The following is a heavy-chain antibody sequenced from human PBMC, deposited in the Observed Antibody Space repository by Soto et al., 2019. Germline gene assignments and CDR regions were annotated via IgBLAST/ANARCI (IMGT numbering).Heavy chain of an antibody. CDR3: ARDSYSSSPHVY. V-gene: IGHV3-7*01. Sequence: EVQLVESGGGLVQPGGSLRLSCAASGFTFSSYDMHWVRQAPGKGLEWVANIKQDGSEKYYVDSVKGRFTISRDNAKNSLYLQMNSLRAEDTAVYYCARDSYSSSPHVYWGQGTLVTVSS. J-gene: IGHJ4*02. CDR1: GFTFSSYD. D-gene: IGHD6-13*01. CDR2: IKQDGSEK.